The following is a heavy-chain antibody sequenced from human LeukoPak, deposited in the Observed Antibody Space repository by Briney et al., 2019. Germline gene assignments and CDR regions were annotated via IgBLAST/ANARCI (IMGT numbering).Heavy chain of an antibody. V-gene: IGHV1-24*01. CDR3: ATGRTYYYGSGSMGDAFDI. CDR2: FDPEDGEA. D-gene: IGHD3-10*01. CDR1: GYTLTELS. J-gene: IGHJ3*02. Sequence: ASVKVSCKVSGYTLTELSMHWVRQAPGKGLEWMGGFDPEDGEAIYAQKFQGRVTMTEDTSTDTAYMELSSLRSEDTAVYYCATGRTYYYGSGSMGDAFDIWGQGTMVTVSS.